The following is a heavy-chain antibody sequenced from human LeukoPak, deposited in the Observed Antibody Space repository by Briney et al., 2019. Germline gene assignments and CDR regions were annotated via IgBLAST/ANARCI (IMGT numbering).Heavy chain of an antibody. V-gene: IGHV3-15*01. CDR3: TTGRGGGFYAFDI. CDR1: GFTFSSYA. D-gene: IGHD6-19*01. CDR2: IKSKTDGGTT. J-gene: IGHJ3*02. Sequence: GGSLRLSCAASGFTFSSYAMSWVRQAPGKGLEWVGRIKSKTDGGTTDYAAPVKGRFTISRDDSKNTLYLQMNSLKTEDTAVYCCTTGRGGGFYAFDIWGQGTLVTVSS.